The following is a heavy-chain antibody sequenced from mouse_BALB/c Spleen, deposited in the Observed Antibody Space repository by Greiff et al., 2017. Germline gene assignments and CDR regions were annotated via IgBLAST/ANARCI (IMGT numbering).Heavy chain of an antibody. V-gene: IGHV3-6*02. D-gene: IGHD2-4*01. J-gene: IGHJ3*01. Sequence: DVQLKESGPGLVKPSQSLSLTCSVTGYSITSGYYCNWIRQFPGNLVEWVGDISYDGSTNYNPTLKSRITITRDTSNNQFFLTLNCGTTEDKATYYCERASYDDDGCFAYWGQGTLLTVSA. CDR2: ISYDGST. CDR1: GYSITSGYY. CDR3: ERASYDDDGCFAY.